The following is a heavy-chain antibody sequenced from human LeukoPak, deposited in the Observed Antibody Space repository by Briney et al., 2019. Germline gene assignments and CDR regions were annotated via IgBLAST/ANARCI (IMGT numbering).Heavy chain of an antibody. CDR3: ATWAFYHNLGV. CDR2: IKADGSGT. V-gene: IGHV3-43*02. Sequence: PGGSLRPSCAASGFTIGPYAMYWVRQGPGRGLEWVSVIKADGSGTFYADSVRGRFTTSRDNSKNSLYLQMNSLTSEDTALYYCATWAFYHNLGVWGQGTTVIVSS. J-gene: IGHJ6*02. D-gene: IGHD2/OR15-2a*01. CDR1: GFTIGPYA.